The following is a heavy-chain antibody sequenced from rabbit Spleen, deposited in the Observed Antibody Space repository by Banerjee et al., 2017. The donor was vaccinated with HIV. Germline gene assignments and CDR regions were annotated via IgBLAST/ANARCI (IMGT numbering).Heavy chain of an antibody. J-gene: IGHJ4*01. CDR3: ARFYAGYGDFGYAAM. V-gene: IGHV1S45*01. D-gene: IGHD7-1*01. CDR1: GFSFSSNW. Sequence: LEESGGGLVKPGGTLTLTCTVSGFSFSSNWICWVRQAPGKGLEWIACIDISDGDTDYANWPKGRFTISSDNAQNTVDLQMNSLTAADTATYFCARFYAGYGDFGYAAMWGPGTLVTVS. CDR2: IDISDGDT.